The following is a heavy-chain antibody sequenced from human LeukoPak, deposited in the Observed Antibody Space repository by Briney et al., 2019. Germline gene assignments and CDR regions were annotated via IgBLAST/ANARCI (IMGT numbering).Heavy chain of an antibody. CDR3: AADWPGRFYPFDH. CDR2: IKSKADGETT. Sequence: PGGSLRLPCVASGFAFNTAWMTWVRQAPGKGLEWAGRIKSKADGETTHYSAPVKGRFIISRDDSKNMLYLQMNTLKTEDTAVYYCAADWPGRFYPFDHWGQGTLVTVSS. CDR1: GFAFNTAW. V-gene: IGHV3-15*01. J-gene: IGHJ4*02. D-gene: IGHD2/OR15-2a*01.